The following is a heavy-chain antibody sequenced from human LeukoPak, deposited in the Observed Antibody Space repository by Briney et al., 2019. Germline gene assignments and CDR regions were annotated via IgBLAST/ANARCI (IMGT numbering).Heavy chain of an antibody. CDR1: GGTFSSYA. V-gene: IGHV1-69*13. J-gene: IGHJ4*02. Sequence: GASVKVSCKASGGTFSSYAISWVRQAPGQGLEWMGGIIPIFGTANYAQKFQGRVTITADESTSTAYMELSRLRSDDTAVYYCAREDGYSYAFDYWGQGTLVTVSS. CDR2: IIPIFGTA. CDR3: AREDGYSYAFDY. D-gene: IGHD5-18*01.